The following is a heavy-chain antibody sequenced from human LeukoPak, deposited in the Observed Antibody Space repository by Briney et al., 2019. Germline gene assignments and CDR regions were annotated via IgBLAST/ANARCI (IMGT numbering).Heavy chain of an antibody. CDR2: IYKSGST. CDR1: EFSVSNYY. J-gene: IGHJ5*02. Sequence: PGGSLRLSRAASEFSVSNYYMTWVRQAPGKGLEWLSGIYKSGSTFYTDAVKGRFTISRDDAKNSLYLQMNSLRAEDTAVYYCAREGRRGYGINWFDPWGQGTLVTVSS. D-gene: IGHD5-18*01. V-gene: IGHV3-53*01. CDR3: AREGRRGYGINWFDP.